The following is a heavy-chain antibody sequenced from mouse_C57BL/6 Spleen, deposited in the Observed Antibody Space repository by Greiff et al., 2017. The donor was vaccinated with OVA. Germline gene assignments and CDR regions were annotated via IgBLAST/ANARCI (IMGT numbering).Heavy chain of an antibody. J-gene: IGHJ3*01. CDR2: ISYSGST. CDR1: GYSITSGYD. Sequence: DVKLQESGPGMVKPSQSLSLTCTVTGYSITSGYDWHWIRHFPGNKLEWMGYISYSGSTNYNPSLKSRISITHDTSKNHFFLKLNSVTTEDTATYYCASTAQAGFAYWGQGTLVTVSA. CDR3: ASTAQAGFAY. V-gene: IGHV3-1*01. D-gene: IGHD3-2*02.